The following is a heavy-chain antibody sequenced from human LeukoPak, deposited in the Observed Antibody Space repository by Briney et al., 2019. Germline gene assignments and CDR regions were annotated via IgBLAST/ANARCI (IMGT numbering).Heavy chain of an antibody. V-gene: IGHV3-48*01. CDR1: GFTFGAYS. D-gene: IGHD3-9*01. Sequence: GGSLRLSCAGSGFTFGAYSMNWVRQSPGTGLEWVAYITSSSSRIYYADSVKGRFTISRDNAKNSLYLQMNSLRAEDTAVYYCARVEDYDILTGFDYWGQGTLVTASS. J-gene: IGHJ4*02. CDR3: ARVEDYDILTGFDY. CDR2: ITSSSSRI.